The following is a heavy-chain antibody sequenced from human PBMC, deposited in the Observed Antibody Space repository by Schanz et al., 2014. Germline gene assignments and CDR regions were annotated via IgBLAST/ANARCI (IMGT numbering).Heavy chain of an antibody. CDR2: ISPYNGNT. CDR1: GYTLKNYG. V-gene: IGHV1-18*01. D-gene: IGHD3-3*01. CDR3: ARGFDFWDR. J-gene: IGHJ4*02. Sequence: QAQLMQSGPELKRPGASVKVSCTASGYTLKNYGISWVRQAPGLGLEWMGWISPYNGNTNYAQKLQGRVTMTADTSTSTAYMELRSLRSDDTAVFYCARGFDFWDRWGQGTLVIVSS.